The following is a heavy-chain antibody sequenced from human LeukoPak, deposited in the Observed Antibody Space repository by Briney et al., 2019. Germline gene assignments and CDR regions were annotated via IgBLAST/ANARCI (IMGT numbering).Heavy chain of an antibody. Sequence: ASVKVSCKASGYTFTSYDINWVRQVTGQGLEWMGWINPNSGGTNYAQKFQGRVTMTRDTSISTAYMELSRLRSDDTAVYYCASKGATVTAADAFDIWGQGTMVTVSS. CDR2: INPNSGGT. V-gene: IGHV1-2*02. D-gene: IGHD4-17*01. CDR3: ASKGATVTAADAFDI. J-gene: IGHJ3*02. CDR1: GYTFTSYD.